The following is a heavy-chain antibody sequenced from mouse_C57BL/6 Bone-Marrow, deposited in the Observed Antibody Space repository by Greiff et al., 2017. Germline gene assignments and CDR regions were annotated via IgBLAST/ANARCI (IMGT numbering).Heavy chain of an antibody. J-gene: IGHJ3*01. CDR2: IDPENGGT. V-gene: IGHV14-4*01. CDR1: GFNIKDDY. Sequence: VQLQQSGAELVRPGASVKLSCTASGFNIKDDYMPWVKQRPEQGLEWIGWIDPENGGTEYAAKFQGKATITADTSSNTAYLQLSSLASEDTAVYCWARCLWFAYWGQGTPVTVSA. CDR3: ARCLWFAY.